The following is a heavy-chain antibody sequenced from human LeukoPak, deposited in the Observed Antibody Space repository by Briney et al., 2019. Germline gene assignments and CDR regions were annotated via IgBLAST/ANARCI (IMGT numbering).Heavy chain of an antibody. CDR3: ARVGKTTVTYFDY. V-gene: IGHV4-59*01. CDR1: GASISSYY. Sequence: SETLSLTCTVSGASISSYYWSWLRQPPGKGLEWIGYIYYSGSTNYNPSLRSRITISVDTSKNQFSLKLSSVTAADTAVYYCARVGKTTVTYFDYWGQGTLVTVSS. D-gene: IGHD4-17*01. CDR2: IYYSGST. J-gene: IGHJ4*02.